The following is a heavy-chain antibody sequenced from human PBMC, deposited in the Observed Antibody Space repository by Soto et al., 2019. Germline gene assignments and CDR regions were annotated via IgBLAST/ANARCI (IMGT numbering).Heavy chain of an antibody. D-gene: IGHD4-17*01. CDR1: GFTFSSYG. J-gene: IGHJ4*02. CDR3: ANTFYGDYDFDY. V-gene: IGHV3-30*18. Sequence: GGSLRLSCAASGFTFSSYGMHWVRQAPGKGLEWVAVISYDGSNKYYADSVKGRFTISRDNSKNTLYLQMNSLRAEDTAVYYCANTFYGDYDFDYWGQGTLVTVYS. CDR2: ISYDGSNK.